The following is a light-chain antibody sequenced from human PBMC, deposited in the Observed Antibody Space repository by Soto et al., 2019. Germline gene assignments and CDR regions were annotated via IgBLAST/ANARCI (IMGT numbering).Light chain of an antibody. CDR2: AAS. Sequence: DIQMTQSPSSLSASVGDRVTITCRASQDISNYLAWYQQKPGKVPKLLIYAASTLQSGVPSRFSGSGSGTDFTLTISSLQPEDVATYYCQKCGIAPFTFGGGTKVEL. V-gene: IGKV1-27*01. CDR1: QDISNY. CDR3: QKCGIAPFT. J-gene: IGKJ4*01.